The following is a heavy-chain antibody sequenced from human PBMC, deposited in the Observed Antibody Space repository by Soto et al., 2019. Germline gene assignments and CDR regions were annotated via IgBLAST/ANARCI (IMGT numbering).Heavy chain of an antibody. CDR2: ISSSSSYI. V-gene: IGHV3-21*01. CDR1: GFTFSSYS. J-gene: IGHJ4*02. Sequence: GGSLRLSCAASGFTFSSYSMNWVRQAPGKGLEWVSSISSSSSYIYYADSVKGRFTISRDNAKNSLYLQMNSLRAEDTAVYYCARAQSYSIVGAPHLDYWGQGTLVTVSS. D-gene: IGHD1-26*01. CDR3: ARAQSYSIVGAPHLDY.